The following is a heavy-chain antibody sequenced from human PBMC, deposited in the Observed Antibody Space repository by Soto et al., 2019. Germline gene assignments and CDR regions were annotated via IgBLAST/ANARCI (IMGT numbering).Heavy chain of an antibody. CDR3: ARVYCSGGSCYWGGNWFDP. Sequence: QVQLQESGPGLVKPSQTLSLTCTVSGGSISSGDYYWSWIRQPPGKGLEWIGYIYYSGSTYYNPSLKSRVTISVYTSKDQFSLKLSSVTAADTAVYYCARVYCSGGSCYWGGNWFDPWGQGTLVTVSS. CDR1: GGSISSGDYY. D-gene: IGHD2-15*01. V-gene: IGHV4-30-4*01. CDR2: IYYSGST. J-gene: IGHJ5*02.